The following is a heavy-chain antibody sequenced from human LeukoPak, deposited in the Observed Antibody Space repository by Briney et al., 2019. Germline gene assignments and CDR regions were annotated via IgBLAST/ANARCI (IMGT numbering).Heavy chain of an antibody. D-gene: IGHD1-26*01. V-gene: IGHV3-30*18. Sequence: PGGSLRLSCAASGFTFSNYGTHWVRQAPGKGLEWVAVISYDGTNTYYIDSVKGRFTISRDNSENTLYLQMNSLRAEDTALYYCAKMISRWELPSDYWGQGALVTVSS. CDR1: GFTFSNYG. J-gene: IGHJ4*02. CDR3: AKMISRWELPSDY. CDR2: ISYDGTNT.